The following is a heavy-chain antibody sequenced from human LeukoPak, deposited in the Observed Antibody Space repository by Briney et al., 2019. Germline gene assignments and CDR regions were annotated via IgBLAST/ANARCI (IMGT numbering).Heavy chain of an antibody. Sequence: GGSLRLSCAASEFTFSSYEMNWVRQAPGKGLEWVSYITSSGSTIHYADSVKGRFTISRDNAKNSLYLQMNSLRAEDTAVYYCARVTFNYFDYWGQGTLVTVSS. CDR1: EFTFSSYE. J-gene: IGHJ4*02. CDR3: ARVTFNYFDY. D-gene: IGHD1-14*01. V-gene: IGHV3-48*03. CDR2: ITSSGSTI.